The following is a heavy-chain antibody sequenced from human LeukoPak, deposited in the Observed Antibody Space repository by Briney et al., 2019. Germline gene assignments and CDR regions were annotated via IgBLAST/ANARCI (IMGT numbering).Heavy chain of an antibody. CDR3: ARVVTYYYDSSGFDY. J-gene: IGHJ4*02. CDR2: ISSSSGYI. CDR1: GFTFSSYS. D-gene: IGHD3-22*01. Sequence: GGSLRLSCAASGFTFSSYSMNWVRQAPGKGLEWVSSISSSSGYIYYADSVKGRFTISRDNAKNTLYLQMNSLRAEDTAVYYCARVVTYYYDSSGFDYWGQGTLVTVSS. V-gene: IGHV3-21*01.